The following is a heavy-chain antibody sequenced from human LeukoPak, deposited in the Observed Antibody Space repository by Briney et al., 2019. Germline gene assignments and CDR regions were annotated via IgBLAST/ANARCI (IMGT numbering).Heavy chain of an antibody. D-gene: IGHD5-24*01. Sequence: SETLSLTCALYGGSFSGYYWSWIRQPPGKGLEWIGEINHSGSTNYNPSLKSRVTISVDTSKNQFSLKLSSVTAADTAVYYCARGGRVATNEWNWFDPWGQGTLVTVSS. CDR1: GGSFSGYY. CDR3: ARGGRVATNEWNWFDP. J-gene: IGHJ5*02. CDR2: INHSGST. V-gene: IGHV4-34*01.